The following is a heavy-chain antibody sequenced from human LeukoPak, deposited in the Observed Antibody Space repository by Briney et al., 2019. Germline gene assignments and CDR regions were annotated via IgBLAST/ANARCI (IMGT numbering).Heavy chain of an antibody. Sequence: GGSLRLSCEASGFTFSSYWMSWVRQAPGKGLEWVANIKTDGSEKYYVDSVKGRFTISRDNAKNSLYLQMNSLRAEDTAVYYCARDLRASTGGGLGSWGQGTLVTVSS. CDR2: IKTDGSEK. D-gene: IGHD3-16*01. CDR3: ARDLRASTGGGLGS. V-gene: IGHV3-7*03. CDR1: GFTFSSYW. J-gene: IGHJ5*02.